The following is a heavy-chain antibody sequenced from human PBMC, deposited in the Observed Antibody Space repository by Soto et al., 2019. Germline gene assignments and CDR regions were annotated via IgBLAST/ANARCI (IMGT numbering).Heavy chain of an antibody. CDR1: GGSISSSNW. CDR2: IYHSGST. CDR3: ARDRWYGSSTRCSGGGMDV. Sequence: QVQLQESGPGLVKPSGTLSLTCAVSGGSISSSNWWSWVRQPPGKGLEWIGEIYHSGSTNYNPSLKSRVTIAVDKSKNQFSLKLSSVTAADTAVYYCARDRWYGSSTRCSGGGMDVWGQGTTVTVSS. V-gene: IGHV4-4*02. J-gene: IGHJ6*02. D-gene: IGHD2-2*01.